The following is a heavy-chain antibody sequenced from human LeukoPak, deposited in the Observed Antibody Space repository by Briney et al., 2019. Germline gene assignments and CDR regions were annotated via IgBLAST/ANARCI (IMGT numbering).Heavy chain of an antibody. CDR2: IYYSGST. CDR3: ARGGVVGTMLRGINWFDP. CDR1: GIPLSNYY. J-gene: IGHJ5*02. V-gene: IGHV4-59*01. Sequence: PSETLSVTCSVSGIPLSNYYWNWIRQSPGKGLEWIGYIYYSGSTDYNPSLKSRVTMSIDMSKRQFSLELSSVTAADTAVYYCARGGVVGTMLRGINWFDPWGPGTLVAVSS. D-gene: IGHD3-10*01.